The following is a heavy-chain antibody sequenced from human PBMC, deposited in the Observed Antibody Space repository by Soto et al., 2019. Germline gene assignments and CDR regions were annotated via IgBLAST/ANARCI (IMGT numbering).Heavy chain of an antibody. D-gene: IGHD3-22*01. CDR2: ISSSSSYI. CDR1: GLTCSSYS. V-gene: IGHV3-21*01. J-gene: IGHJ4*02. Sequence: EVQLVESGGGLVKPGGSLRLSCAASGLTCSSYSMNWVRQAPRKGLEWVSSISSSSSYIYYADSVKGRFTISRDNAKNSLYLQMNSLRAEDTAVYYCARGLHYYHGSCYYFPWGQGTRVTVSS. CDR3: ARGLHYYHGSCYYFP.